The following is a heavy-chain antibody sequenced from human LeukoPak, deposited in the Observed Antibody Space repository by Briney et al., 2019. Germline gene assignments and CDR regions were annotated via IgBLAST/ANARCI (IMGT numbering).Heavy chain of an antibody. Sequence: AGGSLRLSCAASGFTVSNNYMNWVRQAPGKGLEWVSLIYSDGSTYYADSVKGRFTISRDNSKNTLYLQMNSLRAEDTAVYYCAKDQDRYSSSWSFDYWGQGTLVTVSS. D-gene: IGHD6-13*01. V-gene: IGHV3-53*05. J-gene: IGHJ4*02. CDR2: IYSDGST. CDR3: AKDQDRYSSSWSFDY. CDR1: GFTVSNNY.